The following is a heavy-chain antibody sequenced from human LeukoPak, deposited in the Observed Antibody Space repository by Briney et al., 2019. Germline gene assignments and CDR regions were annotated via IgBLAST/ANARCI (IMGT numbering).Heavy chain of an antibody. CDR3: AKGSGITISAVIGY. Sequence: GGSLRLSCVASGFTFSSYGMSWVRQAPGKGLEWVSAISGSGGGSTSYADSVKGWFTISRDNSKNTLYLQMNSLRAEDTAVYYCAKGSGITISAVIGYWGQGTLVTVSS. D-gene: IGHD3-3*01. CDR2: ISGSGGGST. CDR1: GFTFSSYG. J-gene: IGHJ4*02. V-gene: IGHV3-23*01.